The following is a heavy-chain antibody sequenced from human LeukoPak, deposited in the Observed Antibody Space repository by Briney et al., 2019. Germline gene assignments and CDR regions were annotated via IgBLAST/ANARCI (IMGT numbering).Heavy chain of an antibody. V-gene: IGHV1-8*03. D-gene: IGHD3-3*01. Sequence: GASVKVSCKASGYTFTSYDINWVRQATGQGLEWMGWMNPNSGNTGYAQKFQGRVTITRNTSISTAYMELSSLRSEDTAVYYCARENYDFWSGYYSNSYYYYYYMDVWGKGTTVTVSS. J-gene: IGHJ6*03. CDR1: GYTFTSYD. CDR3: ARENYDFWSGYYSNSYYYYYYMDV. CDR2: MNPNSGNT.